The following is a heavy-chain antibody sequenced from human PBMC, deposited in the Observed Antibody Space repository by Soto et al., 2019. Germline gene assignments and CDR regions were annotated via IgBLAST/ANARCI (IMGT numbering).Heavy chain of an antibody. Sequence: QVQLVQSGAEVKKPGASVKVSCKASGYTFTSYGISWVRQAPGQGLEWMGWISAYNGNTNYAQKREGRVTMTTDTSTSKAYMELRSLRSDDTAVYYCAGDSFTIFGVVIPKGDYYYYGMDVWGQGTTVTVSS. J-gene: IGHJ6*02. CDR3: AGDSFTIFGVVIPKGDYYYYGMDV. V-gene: IGHV1-18*01. D-gene: IGHD3-3*01. CDR2: ISAYNGNT. CDR1: GYTFTSYG.